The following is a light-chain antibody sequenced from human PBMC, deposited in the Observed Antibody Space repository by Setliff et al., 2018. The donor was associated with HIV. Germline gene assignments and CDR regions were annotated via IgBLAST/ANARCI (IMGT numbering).Light chain of an antibody. J-gene: IGLJ1*01. CDR3: CSNTGSNIFV. CDR1: SSDIGRYNL. CDR2: QAT. V-gene: IGLV2-23*01. Sequence: QSVLTQPASVSGSPGQSITISCTGTSSDIGRYNLVSWYQQYPGKAPKLIIYQATRRPSGVSNRFSGSKSGNVASLTISGLQAEDEADYYCCSNTGSNIFVFGTGTKVTVL.